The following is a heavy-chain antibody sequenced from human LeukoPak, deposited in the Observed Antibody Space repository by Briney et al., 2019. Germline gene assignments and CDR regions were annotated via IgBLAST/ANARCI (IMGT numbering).Heavy chain of an antibody. V-gene: IGHV4-4*07. D-gene: IGHD3-10*01. CDR3: ARAVRRWFGELWINY. Sequence: SETLPLTCTVSGGSISSYYWSWIRQPAGKGLEWIGRIYTSGSTNYNPSLKSRVTISVDTSKNQFSLKLSSVTAADTAVYYCARAVRRWFGELWINYWGQGTLVTVSS. CDR2: IYTSGST. CDR1: GGSISSYY. J-gene: IGHJ4*02.